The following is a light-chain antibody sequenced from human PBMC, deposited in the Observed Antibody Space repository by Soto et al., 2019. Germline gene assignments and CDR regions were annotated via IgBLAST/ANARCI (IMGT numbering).Light chain of an antibody. CDR1: SSDVGAYNY. V-gene: IGLV2-8*01. CDR2: EVS. CDR3: ASYAGTYSFFYA. J-gene: IGLJ1*01. Sequence: QSVLTQPPSASGSPGQSVTISCTGTSSDVGAYNYVSWYQQLPGKAPKLIIYEVSKRPSGVPDRFSGSKSGNTASLTVSGLQAEDEADYYCASYAGTYSFFYAFGTGTNVTGL.